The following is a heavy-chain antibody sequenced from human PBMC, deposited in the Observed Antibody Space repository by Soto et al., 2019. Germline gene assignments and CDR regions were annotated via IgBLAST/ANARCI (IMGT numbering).Heavy chain of an antibody. J-gene: IGHJ4*02. D-gene: IGHD2-2*01. CDR2: ITPFNGNT. Sequence: GASVKVSCKASGYTFTYRYLHWVRQAPGQALEWMGWITPFNGNTNYAQKSQGRVTITRDRSMSTAYMELSSLKSDDTAVYYCARLDGTNSQFDYWGQGTLVPVSS. V-gene: IGHV1-45*02. CDR3: ARLDGTNSQFDY. CDR1: GYTFTYRY.